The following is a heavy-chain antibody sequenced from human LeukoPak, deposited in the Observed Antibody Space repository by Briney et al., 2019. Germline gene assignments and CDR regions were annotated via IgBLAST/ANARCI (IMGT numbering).Heavy chain of an antibody. CDR2: ARNKANSYTT. CDR3: GAMYCSSESCAGQLVDT. Sequence: GGSLRLSCAASGFTLSDHYMDWVRQAPGKGLEWVGRARNKANSYTTDYAASVKGRFTISREDSKNSLYLQMNSLKTEDTAVYFCGAMYCSSESCAGQLVDTWGQGTLVTVSS. CDR1: GFTLSDHY. D-gene: IGHD2-15*01. J-gene: IGHJ5*02. V-gene: IGHV3-72*01.